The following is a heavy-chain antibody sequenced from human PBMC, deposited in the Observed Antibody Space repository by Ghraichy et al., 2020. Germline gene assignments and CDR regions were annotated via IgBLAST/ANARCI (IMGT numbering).Heavy chain of an antibody. J-gene: IGHJ4*02. V-gene: IGHV1-8*01. D-gene: IGHD6-13*01. CDR2: MNPNSGNT. CDR1: GYTFTSYD. Sequence: ASVKVSCKASGYTFTSYDINWVRQATGQGLEWMGWMNPNSGNTGYAQKFQGRVTMTRNTSISTAYMELSSLRSEDTAVYYCARCGAAAAGSGSRDFDYWGQGTLVTVSS. CDR3: ARCGAAAAGSGSRDFDY.